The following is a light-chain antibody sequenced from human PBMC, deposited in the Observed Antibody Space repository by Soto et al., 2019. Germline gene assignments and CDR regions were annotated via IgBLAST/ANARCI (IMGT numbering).Light chain of an antibody. CDR2: GAS. CDR1: QSVSSSY. J-gene: IGKJ3*01. V-gene: IGKV3-20*01. CDR3: QQYGSL. Sequence: EIVLTQSPGTLSLSPGERATLSCRASQSVSSSYLAWYQQKPGQAPRLLIYGASSRATGIPDRFSGNGSGTDFTLTISRLEPEDFAVYYCQQYGSLFGPGTKVDIK.